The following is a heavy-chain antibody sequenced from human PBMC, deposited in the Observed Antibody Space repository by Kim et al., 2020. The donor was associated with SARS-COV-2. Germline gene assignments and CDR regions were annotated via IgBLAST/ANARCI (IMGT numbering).Heavy chain of an antibody. V-gene: IGHV3-33*01. CDR3: ARSGYSIGWYYFDN. Sequence: YTDSGKGRFTVPRDNSKNTLYLQMSSLRAEDTAVYYCARSGYSIGWYYFDNWGQGTLVTVSS. J-gene: IGHJ4*02. D-gene: IGHD6-19*01.